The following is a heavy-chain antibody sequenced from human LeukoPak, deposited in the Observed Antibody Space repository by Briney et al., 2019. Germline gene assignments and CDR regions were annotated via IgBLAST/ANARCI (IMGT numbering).Heavy chain of an antibody. CDR3: ARVMRDGYNSDY. Sequence: SETLSLTCTVSGGSISSHYWSWIRQPPGKGLEWIGYIYYSGSTNYNPSLKSRVTISVDTSKNQFSLKLSSVTAADTAVYYCARVMRDGYNSDYWGQGTLVTVSS. CDR2: IYYSGST. V-gene: IGHV4-59*11. CDR1: GGSISSHY. J-gene: IGHJ4*02. D-gene: IGHD5-24*01.